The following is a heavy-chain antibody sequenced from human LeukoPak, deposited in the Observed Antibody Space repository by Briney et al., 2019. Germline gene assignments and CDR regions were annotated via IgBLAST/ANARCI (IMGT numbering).Heavy chain of an antibody. V-gene: IGHV1-24*01. CDR1: GYTLTELS. CDR3: ARAGYCSGGSCYVW. J-gene: IGHJ4*02. CDR2: FDPEDGET. D-gene: IGHD2-15*01. Sequence: ASVKVSCKVSGYTLTELSMHWVRQAPGKGLEWMGGFDPEDGETIYAQKFQGRVTMTEDTSTDTAYMELSSLRSEDTAVYYCARAGYCSGGSCYVWWGQGTLVTVSS.